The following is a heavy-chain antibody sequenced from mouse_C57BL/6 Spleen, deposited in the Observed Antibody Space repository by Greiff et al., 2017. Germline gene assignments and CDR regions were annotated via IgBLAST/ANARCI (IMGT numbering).Heavy chain of an antibody. J-gene: IGHJ4*01. CDR1: GYTFTSYW. Sequence: QVQLKQPGAELVRPGSSVKLSCKASGYTFTSYWMHWVKQRPIQGLEWIGNIDPSDSETHYNQKFKDKATLTVDKSSSTAYMQLSSLTSEDSAVYYCARRTTVAYYYAMDYWGQGTSVTVSS. CDR3: ARRTTVAYYYAMDY. CDR2: IDPSDSET. D-gene: IGHD1-1*01. V-gene: IGHV1-52*01.